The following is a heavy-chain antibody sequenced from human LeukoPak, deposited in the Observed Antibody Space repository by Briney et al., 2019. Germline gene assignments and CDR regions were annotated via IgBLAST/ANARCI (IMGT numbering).Heavy chain of an antibody. CDR3: ARDYSGSGSYYSPYNWFDH. CDR2: IYYSGST. Sequence: SGTLSLTCTVSVVSISSSSYYWVWIRQPPVKGLESSGSIYYSGSTYYNPSLKSRATISVDTSKNQFSLKLSSVTAAETAVYSCARDYSGSGSYYSPYNWFDHWGQGTLVTVSS. CDR1: VVSISSSSYY. D-gene: IGHD3-10*01. V-gene: IGHV4-39*07. J-gene: IGHJ5*02.